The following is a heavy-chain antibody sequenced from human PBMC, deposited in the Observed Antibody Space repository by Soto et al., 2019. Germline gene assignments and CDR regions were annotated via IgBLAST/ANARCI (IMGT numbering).Heavy chain of an antibody. Sequence: QVQLQESGPGLAKPSQTLSLTCTVSGGSISSDDYYWNWIRQRPGKGLEWIGNIYYRGNTNYNPSLKSRIIMSMDMSENQFSLKLTSVTAADTAVYYCARGWAYCGMDVWGQGNTVTV. CDR2: IYYRGNT. D-gene: IGHD2-15*01. CDR1: GGSISSDDYY. V-gene: IGHV4-31*03. CDR3: ARGWAYCGMDV. J-gene: IGHJ6*02.